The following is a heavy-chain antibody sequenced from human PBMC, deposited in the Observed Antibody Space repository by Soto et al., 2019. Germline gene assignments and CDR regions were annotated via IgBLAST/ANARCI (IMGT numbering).Heavy chain of an antibody. J-gene: IGHJ6*03. D-gene: IGHD5-12*01. V-gene: IGHV1-2*04. CDR3: ARESGGATATLDYYYFYMDV. Sequence: QVQLVQSGAEVKKPGASVTVSCRASGDTFTGYYMHWVRQAHGQGLEWMGWINPNSGVTKYAQKFQGWVTMTRDTSIRTVYMELSRLRSDDTAVYYCARESGGATATLDYYYFYMDVWGTGTTVTVSS. CDR2: INPNSGVT. CDR1: GDTFTGYY.